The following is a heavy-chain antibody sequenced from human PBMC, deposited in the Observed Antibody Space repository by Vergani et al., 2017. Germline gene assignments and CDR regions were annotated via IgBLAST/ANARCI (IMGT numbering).Heavy chain of an antibody. CDR3: ARDDLVLDWNPLEN. D-gene: IGHD1-1*01. J-gene: IGHJ4*02. V-gene: IGHV3-48*04. Sequence: EVQLVESGGGLVQPGGSLRLSCAASGFTFSSYSMNWVRQAPGKGLEWVSYISSSSSTIYYADSVKGRFTISRDNAKNSLYLQMNSLRAEDTAVYYCARDDLVLDWNPLENWGQGTLVTVSS. CDR2: ISSSSSTI. CDR1: GFTFSSYS.